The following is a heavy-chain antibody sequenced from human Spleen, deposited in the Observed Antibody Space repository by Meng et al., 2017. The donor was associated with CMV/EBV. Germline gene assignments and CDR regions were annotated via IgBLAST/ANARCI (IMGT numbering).Heavy chain of an antibody. CDR1: GYTFSDYY. CDR3: ARDGSGIRFNYNFWSGRYGMDV. Sequence: ASVKVSCKASGYTFSDYYMHWVRQAPGQGLEWMGWINPNSGGTNYAQKFQGTVTMTWDTSISTAYMKLSRLRSDDTAIYYCARDGSGIRFNYNFWSGRYGMDVWGPGTTVTVSS. J-gene: IGHJ6*02. D-gene: IGHD3-3*01. V-gene: IGHV1-2*02. CDR2: INPNSGGT.